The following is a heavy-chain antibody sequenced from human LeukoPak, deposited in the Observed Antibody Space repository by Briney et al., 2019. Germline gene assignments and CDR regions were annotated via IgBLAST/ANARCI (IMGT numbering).Heavy chain of an antibody. Sequence: GGSLRLSCAASGFTFSNAWMTWVRQAPGKGLEWVGRIKSKAAGGTIDYAAPVKGRFTISRDDSKNTLYLQMNSLKTEDTAVYYCTTGESMVGSTIHIRWADWGQGTLVTVSS. CDR2: IKSKAAGGTI. D-gene: IGHD1-26*01. CDR3: TTGESMVGSTIHIRWAD. J-gene: IGHJ4*02. V-gene: IGHV3-15*01. CDR1: GFTFSNAW.